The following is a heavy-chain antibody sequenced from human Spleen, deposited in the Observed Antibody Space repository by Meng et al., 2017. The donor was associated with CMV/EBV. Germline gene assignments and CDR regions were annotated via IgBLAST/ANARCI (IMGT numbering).Heavy chain of an antibody. CDR3: AKGQQWDLPPGFDY. CDR2: IWNDGINK. Sequence: TSRFNSITYGMQWVRQAPGKGLEWVAVIWNDGINKFYADSVKGRFTISRDNSKNTHYLQMNSLRVEDTAVYFCAKGQQWDLPPGFDYWGQGTLVTVSS. J-gene: IGHJ4*02. V-gene: IGHV3-33*06. D-gene: IGHD1-26*01. CDR1: RFNSITYG.